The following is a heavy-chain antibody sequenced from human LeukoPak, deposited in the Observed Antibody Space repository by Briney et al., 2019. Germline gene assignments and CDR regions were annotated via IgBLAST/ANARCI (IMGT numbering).Heavy chain of an antibody. CDR2: IHHSGRT. CDR3: ASGRTRLTIFEVALNWLDS. V-gene: IGHV4-34*01. J-gene: IGHJ5*01. Sequence: PSETLSLTCAVYGVSFSNYDWTWIRQPPGQGLEGIGEIHHSGRTNYTPSIKSRITISADTSKTQFSLSLRYVTAADTAVSSCASGRTRLTIFEVALNWLDSWGQGNLVTVSS. D-gene: IGHD3-3*01. CDR1: GVSFSNYD.